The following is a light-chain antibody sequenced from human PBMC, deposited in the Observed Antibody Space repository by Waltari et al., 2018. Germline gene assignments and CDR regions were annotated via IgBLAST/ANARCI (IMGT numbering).Light chain of an antibody. CDR3: QQHNDWPPWT. J-gene: IGKJ1*01. CDR2: GAS. CDR1: QNVNSN. Sequence: ELIMTQSPATLSLSPGERSTFPCRASQNVNSNLAWYQQKPGQAPRLLIYGASIRATGIPARFSGSGSGTQFTLTINSLQSEDSAVYFCQQHNDWPPWTFGQGTKVELK. V-gene: IGKV3-15*01.